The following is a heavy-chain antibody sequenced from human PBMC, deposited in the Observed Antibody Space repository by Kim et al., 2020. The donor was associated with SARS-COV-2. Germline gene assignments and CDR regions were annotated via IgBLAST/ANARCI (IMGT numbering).Heavy chain of an antibody. D-gene: IGHD3-3*01. CDR3: ARVGARNYDFWSGSYYFDY. CDR1: GYTFTSYD. CDR2: MNPNSGNT. V-gene: IGHV1-8*01. J-gene: IGHJ4*02. Sequence: ASVKVSCKASGYTFTSYDINWVRQATGQGLEWMGWMNPNSGNTGYAQKFQGRVTMTRNTSISTAYMELSSLRSEDTAVYYCARVGARNYDFWSGSYYFDYWGQGTLVTVSS.